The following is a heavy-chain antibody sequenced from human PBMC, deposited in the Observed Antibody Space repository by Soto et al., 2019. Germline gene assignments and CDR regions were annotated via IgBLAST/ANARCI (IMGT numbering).Heavy chain of an antibody. V-gene: IGHV3-74*01. J-gene: IGHJ4*02. CDR1: GFTFSSYW. CDR2: INSDGSST. Sequence: GSLRLSCAASGFTFSSYWMHWVRQAPGKGLVWVSRINSDGSSTSYADSVKGRFIISRDNAKNTLYLQMNSLRAEDTAVYYCAVAVAGPTAIGYWGQGTLVTVSS. D-gene: IGHD6-19*01. CDR3: AVAVAGPTAIGY.